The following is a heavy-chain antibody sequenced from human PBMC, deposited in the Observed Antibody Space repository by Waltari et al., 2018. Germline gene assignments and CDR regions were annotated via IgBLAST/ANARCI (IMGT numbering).Heavy chain of an antibody. D-gene: IGHD6-19*01. CDR3: ARDLGSSGGYRSGEYCQH. CDR2: INHSGST. V-gene: IGHV4-34*01. Sequence: QVQLQQWGAGLLKPSETLSLTCAVYGGSFSGYYWSWIRQPPGKGLEWIGEINHSGSTYDNPTLKRRVIISVDTSKNQFSLKLSSVTAADTAVYYCARDLGSSGGYRSGEYCQHWGQGTLVTVSS. CDR1: GGSFSGYY. J-gene: IGHJ1*01.